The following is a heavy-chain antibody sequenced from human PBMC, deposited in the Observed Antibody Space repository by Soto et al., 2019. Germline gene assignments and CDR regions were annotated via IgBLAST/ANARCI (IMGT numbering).Heavy chain of an antibody. D-gene: IGHD3-3*01. CDR2: MNPNSGNT. CDR3: ARLQDGLGNYDFWSGYLAYYYGMDV. CDR1: GYTFTSYD. Sequence: VASVKVSCKASGYTFTSYDINWVRQATGQGLEWMGWMNPNSGNTGYAQKFQGRVTMTRNTSISTAYMELSSLRSEDTAVYYCARLQDGLGNYDFWSGYLAYYYGMDVWGQGTTVTVS. V-gene: IGHV1-8*01. J-gene: IGHJ6*02.